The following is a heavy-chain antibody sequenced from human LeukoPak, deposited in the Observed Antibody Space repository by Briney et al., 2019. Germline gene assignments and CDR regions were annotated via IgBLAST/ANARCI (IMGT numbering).Heavy chain of an antibody. V-gene: IGHV4-61*01. J-gene: IGHJ5*02. CDR1: GGSVSSGSYY. D-gene: IGHD3-10*01. CDR2: IYYSGST. CDR3: ARVLLLWFGELLPGWFDP. Sequence: SETLSLTCTVSGGSVSSGSYYWSWIRQPPGKGLGWIGYIYYSGSTNYNPSLKSRVTISVDTSKNQFSLKLSSVTAADTAVYYCARVLLLWFGELLPGWFDPWGQGTLVTVSS.